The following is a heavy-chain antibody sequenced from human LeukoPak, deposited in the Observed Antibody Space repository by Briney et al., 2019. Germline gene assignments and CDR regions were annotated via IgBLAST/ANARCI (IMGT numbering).Heavy chain of an antibody. D-gene: IGHD2-2*01. Sequence: SETLSLTCAVYGGSFSGYYWSWIRQPPGKGLEWIGEINHSGSTNYNPSLKSRVTISVDTSKNQFSLKLSSVTAADTAVYYCARGGYCSSTSCFLFKFDPWGQGTLVTVSS. CDR3: ARGGYCSSTSCFLFKFDP. CDR2: INHSGST. V-gene: IGHV4-34*01. CDR1: GGSFSGYY. J-gene: IGHJ5*02.